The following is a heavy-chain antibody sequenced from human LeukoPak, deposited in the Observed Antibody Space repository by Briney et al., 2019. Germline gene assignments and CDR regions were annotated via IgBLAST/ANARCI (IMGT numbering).Heavy chain of an antibody. CDR2: IYYSGST. CDR3: ARRTFGGVIAY. D-gene: IGHD3-16*02. CDR1: GGSISSSSYY. V-gene: IGHV4-39*07. Sequence: PSGTLSLTCTVSGGSISSSSYYWGWIRQPPGKGLEWIGSIYYSGSTYYNPSLKSRVTISVDTSKNQFSLKLNSVTAADTAVYYCARRTFGGVIAYWGQGTLVTVSS. J-gene: IGHJ4*02.